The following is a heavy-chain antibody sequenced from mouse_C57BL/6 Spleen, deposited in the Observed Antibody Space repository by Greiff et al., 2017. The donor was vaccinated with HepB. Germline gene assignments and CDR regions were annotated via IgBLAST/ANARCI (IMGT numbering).Heavy chain of an antibody. CDR3: ASPFYGNYVGAMDY. CDR1: GFSLTSYG. V-gene: IGHV2-2*01. D-gene: IGHD2-1*01. CDR2: IWSGGST. J-gene: IGHJ4*01. Sequence: QVQLQQSGPGLVQPSQSLSITCTVSGFSLTSYGVHWVRQSPGKGLEWLGVIWSGGSTDYNAAFISRLSISKDNSKSQVFFKMNSLQADDTAIYYCASPFYGNYVGAMDYWGQGTSVTVSS.